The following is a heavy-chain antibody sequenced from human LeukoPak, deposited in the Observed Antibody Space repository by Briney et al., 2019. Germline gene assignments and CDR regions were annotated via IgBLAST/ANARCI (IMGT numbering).Heavy chain of an antibody. CDR2: IHYSGAT. Sequence: PSETLSLTCTVSGGSISTYYWSWIRQPPGKGLEWIGYIHYSGATSYNPSLNSRVTVSVDTSKNQLSPKLNSVTAADTAVYYCAREYSAFEIWGPGTMVTVSS. CDR1: GGSISTYY. J-gene: IGHJ3*02. D-gene: IGHD1-1*01. CDR3: AREYSAFEI. V-gene: IGHV4-59*01.